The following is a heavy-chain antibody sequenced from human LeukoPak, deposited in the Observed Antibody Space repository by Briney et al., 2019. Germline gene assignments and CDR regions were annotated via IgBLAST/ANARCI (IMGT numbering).Heavy chain of an antibody. D-gene: IGHD3-10*01. CDR2: INSDGSST. Sequence: GGSLRLSCAASGFTFSSYWMHWVRQGPGKGLVWVSRINSDGSSTTYADSVKGRFTISRDNAKNTLYLQMNSLRAEGTAVYYCARTPYGSGSLNAFDIWGQGTMVTVSS. J-gene: IGHJ3*02. V-gene: IGHV3-74*01. CDR1: GFTFSSYW. CDR3: ARTPYGSGSLNAFDI.